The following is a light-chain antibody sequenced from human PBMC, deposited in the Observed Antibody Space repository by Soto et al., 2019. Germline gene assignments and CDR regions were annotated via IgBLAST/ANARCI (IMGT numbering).Light chain of an antibody. CDR2: GAS. Sequence: EIVLTQSPGPLSLSPGERDTLSCRASQSVSSSYLAWYQQKPGQAPRLLIFGASNRATGIPDRFTGSGSGTDFTLTISRLEPEDFAVYYCHQYGISPLTFGGGTKVEVK. CDR3: HQYGISPLT. CDR1: QSVSSSY. V-gene: IGKV3-20*01. J-gene: IGKJ4*01.